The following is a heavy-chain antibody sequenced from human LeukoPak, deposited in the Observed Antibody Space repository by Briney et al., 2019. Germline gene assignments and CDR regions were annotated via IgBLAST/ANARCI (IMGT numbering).Heavy chain of an antibody. D-gene: IGHD6-13*01. CDR2: IYYSGST. CDR3: ARESFGDSSSWGRGYYYYYMDV. CDR1: GGSISSYY. Sequence: PSETLSLTCTVSGGSISSYYWSWIRQPPGKGLEWIGYIYYSGSTNYNPSLKSRVTISVDTSKNQFSLKLSSVTAADTAVYYCARESFGDSSSWGRGYYYYYMDVWGKGTTVTVSS. V-gene: IGHV4-59*01. J-gene: IGHJ6*03.